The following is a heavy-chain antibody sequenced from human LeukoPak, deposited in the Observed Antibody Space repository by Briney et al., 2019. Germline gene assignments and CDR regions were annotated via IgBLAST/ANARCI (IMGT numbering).Heavy chain of an antibody. CDR1: GFTFSSYA. CDR3: AKVTGTYGGYYYGMDV. V-gene: IGHV3-23*01. D-gene: IGHD2-21*01. CDR2: ISASGGST. Sequence: GGSPRLSCAASGFTFSSYAMSWVRQAPGKGLEWVSAISASGGSTHHADSVRGRFTTSRDNSKNTLYLQMNSLRAEDTAGYYCAKVTGTYGGYYYGMDVWGQGTTVTVSS. J-gene: IGHJ6*02.